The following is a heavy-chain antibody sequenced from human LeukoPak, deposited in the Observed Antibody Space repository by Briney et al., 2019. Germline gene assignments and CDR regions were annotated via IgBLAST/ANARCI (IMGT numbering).Heavy chain of an antibody. CDR1: GFTFSSYS. D-gene: IGHD6-13*01. CDR3: ARDNTRGSSWSGDYFDY. Sequence: GGSLRLSCAASGFTFSSYSMNWVRQAPGKGLEWVSYISSSSSTIYYADSVKGRFTISRDNAKNSLYLQMNSLRAEDAAVYYCARDNTRGSSWSGDYFDYWGQGALVTVSS. V-gene: IGHV3-48*01. CDR2: ISSSSSTI. J-gene: IGHJ4*02.